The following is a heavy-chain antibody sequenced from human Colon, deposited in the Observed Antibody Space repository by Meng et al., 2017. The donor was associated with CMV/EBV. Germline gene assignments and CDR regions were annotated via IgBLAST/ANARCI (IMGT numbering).Heavy chain of an antibody. CDR1: GGSISSYH. CDR2: IRYSGST. D-gene: IGHD1-20*01. J-gene: IGHJ4*02. V-gene: IGHV4-59*08. CDR3: AGITGTLDY. Sequence: GSLRLSCIVSGGSISSYHWSWIRQPPGKGLEWIGYIRYSGSTYYNPSLKSRVTISVDTSKNQFSLKLSSVTAADTAVYYCAGITGTLDYWGQGTLVTVSS.